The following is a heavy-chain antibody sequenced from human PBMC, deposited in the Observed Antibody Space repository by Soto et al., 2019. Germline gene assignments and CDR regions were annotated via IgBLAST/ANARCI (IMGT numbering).Heavy chain of an antibody. CDR3: ARFPCASAYYYYMDV. CDR1: GFTFSSHS. V-gene: IGHV3-48*01. Sequence: EVQLVESGGGLVQPGGSLRLSCAASGFTFSSHSMNWVRQAPGKGLEWVSYISTSSSTIYYADSVKGRFTISRDNAKNSLYLQMNSLRAEDTAVYYCARFPCASAYYYYMDVWGKGTTVTVSS. J-gene: IGHJ6*03. D-gene: IGHD3-10*01. CDR2: ISTSSSTI.